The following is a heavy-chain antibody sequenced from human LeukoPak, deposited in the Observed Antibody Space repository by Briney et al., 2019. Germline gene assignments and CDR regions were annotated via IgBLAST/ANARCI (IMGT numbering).Heavy chain of an antibody. Sequence: SVKVSCKASGGTFSSYAISWVRQAPGQGLEWMGGIIPIFGTANYAQKFQGRVTITADKSTSTAYMELSSLRSEDTAVYYCARDSVGATYFDYWGQGTLVTVSS. D-gene: IGHD1-26*01. CDR3: ARDSVGATYFDY. V-gene: IGHV1-69*06. J-gene: IGHJ4*02. CDR1: GGTFSSYA. CDR2: IIPIFGTA.